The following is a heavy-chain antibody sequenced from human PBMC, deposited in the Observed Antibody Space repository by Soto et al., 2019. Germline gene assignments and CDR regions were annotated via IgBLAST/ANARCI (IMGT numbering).Heavy chain of an antibody. CDR2: MHPGEDDI. V-gene: IGHV5-51*01. D-gene: IGHD3-10*02. CDR3: ARPRWGPMSRDTFYFDY. J-gene: IGHJ4*02. CDR1: GYSFVSYW. Sequence: GESLKISCTGSGYSFVSYWIGWVRQMPGKGLEWMAIMHPGEDDIIYNPSFQGQVTISADRSITTYMQWRSLKASDTAIYYCARPRWGPMSRDTFYFDYWGQGTPVTVSS.